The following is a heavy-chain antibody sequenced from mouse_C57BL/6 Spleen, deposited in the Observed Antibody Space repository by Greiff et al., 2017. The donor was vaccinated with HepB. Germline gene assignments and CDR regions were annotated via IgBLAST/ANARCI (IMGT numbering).Heavy chain of an antibody. CDR1: GFNIKDDY. Sequence: EVKLVESGAELVRPGASVKLSCTASGFNIKDDYMHWVKPRPEQGLEWIGWIDPENGDTEYASKFQGKATITADTSSNTAYLQLSSLTSEDTAVYYCTTAQATVFDYWGQGTTLTVSS. V-gene: IGHV14-4*01. J-gene: IGHJ2*01. D-gene: IGHD3-2*02. CDR3: TTAQATVFDY. CDR2: IDPENGDT.